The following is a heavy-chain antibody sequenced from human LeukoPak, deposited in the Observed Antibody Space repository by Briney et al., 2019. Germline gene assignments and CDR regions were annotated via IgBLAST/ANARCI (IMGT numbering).Heavy chain of an antibody. CDR1: GGSISSYY. Sequence: SETLSLTCTVSGGSISSYYWSWIRQPPGKGLEWIGYIYYSGSTNYNPSLKSRVTISVDTSKNQYSLKLSSVTAADTAVYYCARGLQLGEYYFDYWGQGTLVTVSS. J-gene: IGHJ4*02. V-gene: IGHV4-59*01. CDR3: ARGLQLGEYYFDY. D-gene: IGHD5-24*01. CDR2: IYYSGST.